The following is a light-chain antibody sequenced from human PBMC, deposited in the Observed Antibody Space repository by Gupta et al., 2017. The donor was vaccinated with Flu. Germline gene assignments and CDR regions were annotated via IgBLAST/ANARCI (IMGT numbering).Light chain of an antibody. CDR1: SSDLGGYNL. CDR3: CSYAGTSTWV. V-gene: IGLV2-23*01. J-gene: IGLJ3*02. CDR2: EGS. Sequence: QSALTQPTSVSGSPGQSITISCTGTSSDLGGYNLVSWYQQHPGKAPKLIIYEGSKRPSGVSNRFSGSKSGNTASLTISGLQAEDEAGYHCCSYAGTSTWVFGGGTKL.